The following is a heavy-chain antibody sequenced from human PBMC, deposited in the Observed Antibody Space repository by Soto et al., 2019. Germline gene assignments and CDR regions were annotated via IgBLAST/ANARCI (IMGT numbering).Heavy chain of an antibody. CDR1: GGTFSSYT. CDR2: IIPILGIA. V-gene: IGHV1-69*02. CDR3: ARAYCSSTSCYGDFDY. Sequence: ASVKVSCKASGGTFSSYTISWVRQAPGQGLEWMGRIIPILGIANYAQKFQGRVTITADKSTSTAYMELSSLRSEDTAVYYCARAYCSSTSCYGDFDYWGQGTLVTVSS. J-gene: IGHJ4*02. D-gene: IGHD2-2*01.